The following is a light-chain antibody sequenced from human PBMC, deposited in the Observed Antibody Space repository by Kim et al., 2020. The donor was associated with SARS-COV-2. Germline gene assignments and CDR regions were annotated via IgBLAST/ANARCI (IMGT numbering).Light chain of an antibody. J-gene: IGLJ3*02. CDR1: NISSQS. CDR2: FES. CDR3: QVWDSSSDHWV. V-gene: IGLV3-21*04. Sequence: SYELTQPLSVSVVPGGTATITCGGNNISSQSVHWYQQRPSQARVQVFLFESDRPSGIPERISESKSGNTATLTISGVEAGVVGDCHCQVWDSSSDHWVFGAGTKLTV.